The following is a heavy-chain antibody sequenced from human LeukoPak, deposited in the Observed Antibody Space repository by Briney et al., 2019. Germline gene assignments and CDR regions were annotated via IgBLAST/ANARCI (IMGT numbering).Heavy chain of an antibody. CDR2: IHSSGTT. D-gene: IGHD2-2*01. J-gene: IGHJ4*02. Sequence: PSETLSLTCTVSGGSISTYYWSWIRQPAGKGLEWIGRIHSSGTTHYNPSLRSRVTLSIDTSKNQFSLKLRSVTAADTAVYYCGRLNLPAVSGAFDYWGQGTLVTVSS. CDR1: GGSISTYY. CDR3: GRLNLPAVSGAFDY. V-gene: IGHV4-4*07.